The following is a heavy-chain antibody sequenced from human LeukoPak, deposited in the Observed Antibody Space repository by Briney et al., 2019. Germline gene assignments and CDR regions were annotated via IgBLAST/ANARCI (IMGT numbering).Heavy chain of an antibody. J-gene: IGHJ4*02. CDR2: IYYSGST. V-gene: IGHV4-31*03. CDR3: ARDQEDSGTDY. CDR1: GGSISSGDYY. Sequence: PSETLPLTCTVSGGSISSGDYYWSWIRQHPGKGLEWIGYIYYSGSTYYNPSLKSRVTISLDTSKNQFSLKLSSVTAAVTAVYYCARDQEDSGTDYWGQGTLVTVSS. D-gene: IGHD3-10*01.